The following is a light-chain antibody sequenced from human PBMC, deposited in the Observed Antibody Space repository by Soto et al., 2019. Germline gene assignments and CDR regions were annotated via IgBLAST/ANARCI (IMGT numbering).Light chain of an antibody. J-gene: IGKJ2*01. CDR1: QSVTSDY. V-gene: IGKV3-20*01. CDR3: QQYSTSPLMYT. CDR2: GAS. Sequence: EIVLTQSPGTLSLSPGERATLSCRASQSVTSDYLGWYQQKPGQAPRLLIYGASSRATGISDRFSGSGSGTDFTLTISRLEPDDFAVYYCQQYSTSPLMYTFGQGTKVEIK.